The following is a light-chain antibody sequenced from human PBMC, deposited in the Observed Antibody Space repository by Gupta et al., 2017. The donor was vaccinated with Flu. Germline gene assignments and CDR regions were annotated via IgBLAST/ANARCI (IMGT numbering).Light chain of an antibody. CDR2: SLS. V-gene: IGKV2-40*01. Sequence: TPGAPASTACRSSQSLLGPGTVSTQLDWYVQKPGQSPTLLLYSLSYRASGFPDRFSGRESGTXFTLTIXRLQAEDFGLYYCQQHNELPNTFGXGTKLEIK. J-gene: IGKJ4*01. CDR1: QSLLGPGTVSTQ. CDR3: QQHNELPNT.